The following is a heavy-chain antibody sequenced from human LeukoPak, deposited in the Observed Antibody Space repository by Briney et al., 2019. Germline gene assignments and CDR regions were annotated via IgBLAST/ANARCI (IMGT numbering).Heavy chain of an antibody. D-gene: IGHD3-10*01. CDR3: AKDSLILWFGELSPRKGWFDP. CDR1: GFTFSISW. J-gene: IGHJ5*02. V-gene: IGHV3-74*01. CDR2: MSGDGRTI. Sequence: GGSLRLSCVGCGFTFSISWIHWVRQHQGKGLVWVSRMSGDGRTIDYADSVKGRFTISRDNSKNTLYLQMNSLRAEDTAVYYCAKDSLILWFGELSPRKGWFDPWGQGTLVTVSS.